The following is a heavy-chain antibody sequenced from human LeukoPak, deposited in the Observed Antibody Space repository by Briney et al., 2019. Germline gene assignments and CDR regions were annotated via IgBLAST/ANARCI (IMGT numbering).Heavy chain of an antibody. D-gene: IGHD3-10*01. Sequence: KPSETLSLTCTVSGGSISSGDYYWSWIRQPPGKGLEWIGYIYYSGSTYYNPSLKSRVTISVDTSKNQFSLKLSSVTAADTAVYYCARDPGYYGSGSYYNWGQGTLVTVSS. V-gene: IGHV4-30-4*01. J-gene: IGHJ4*02. CDR3: ARDPGYYGSGSYYN. CDR2: IYYSGST. CDR1: GGSISSGDYY.